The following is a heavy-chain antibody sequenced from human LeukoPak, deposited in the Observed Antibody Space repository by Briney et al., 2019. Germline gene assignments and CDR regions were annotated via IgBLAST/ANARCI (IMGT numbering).Heavy chain of an antibody. Sequence: ASVKVSCKASGYTFTSNYIHWVRQAPGQGLEWMGMIYPRDGSTSYAQKFQGRVTVTRDTSTSTVHMELSGLRSEDTAVYYCAREGSGWTIDYWGQGTLVTVSS. V-gene: IGHV1-46*01. CDR3: AREGSGWTIDY. J-gene: IGHJ4*02. CDR1: GYTFTSNY. CDR2: IYPRDGST. D-gene: IGHD6-19*01.